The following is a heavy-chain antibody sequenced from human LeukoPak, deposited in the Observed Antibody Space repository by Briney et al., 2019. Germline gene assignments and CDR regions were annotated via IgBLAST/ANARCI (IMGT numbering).Heavy chain of an antibody. D-gene: IGHD3-22*01. J-gene: IGHJ6*02. Sequence: PGSSLTLSCAASGFTFSRYAMHWLRQAPAKGLEWVAVMAVDGSKKHYADSVKGRFTISRENSKNTLYLQMNSLRAEDTAVYYCARDPVYDSSGYLYYYYGMDVWGQGTTVTVSS. CDR1: GFTFSRYA. CDR3: ARDPVYDSSGYLYYYYGMDV. V-gene: IGHV3-30-3*01. CDR2: MAVDGSKK.